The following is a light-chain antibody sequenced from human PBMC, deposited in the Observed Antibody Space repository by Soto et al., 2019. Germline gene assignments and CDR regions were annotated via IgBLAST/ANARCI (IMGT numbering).Light chain of an antibody. CDR1: QSFSSD. Sequence: DIQMTQSPSTLSASVGDRVTITCRASQSFSSDLAWYQQKPGKAPTLLIFDVSNLQSGIPSRFSGSGSGTEFTLSISSLPPDDFGTYYCQQKRAFGQGTKVEIK. V-gene: IGKV1-5*01. CDR3: QQKRA. J-gene: IGKJ1*01. CDR2: DVS.